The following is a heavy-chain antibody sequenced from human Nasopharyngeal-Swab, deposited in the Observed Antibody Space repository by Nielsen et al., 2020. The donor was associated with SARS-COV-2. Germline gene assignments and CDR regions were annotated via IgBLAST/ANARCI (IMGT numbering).Heavy chain of an antibody. J-gene: IGHJ4*02. V-gene: IGHV3-23*01. Sequence: GESLKISCAASGFTFSSYAMSWVRQAPGKGLEWVSAISGSGGSTYYADSVKGRFTITSNNSKNTLYLQMNSLRAEDTAVYYWANLPIAVAGLDYWGQGTLVTVSS. CDR2: ISGSGGST. CDR3: ANLPIAVAGLDY. CDR1: GFTFSSYA. D-gene: IGHD6-19*01.